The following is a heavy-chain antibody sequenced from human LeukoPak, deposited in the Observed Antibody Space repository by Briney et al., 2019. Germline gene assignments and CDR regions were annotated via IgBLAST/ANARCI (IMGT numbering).Heavy chain of an antibody. CDR3: ARAFGSSWYFRRTFDI. CDR2: MNPNSGNT. D-gene: IGHD6-13*01. J-gene: IGHJ3*02. V-gene: IGHV1-8*03. CDR1: GYTFTSYD. Sequence: ASVKVSCKASGYTFTSYDINWVRQATGQGLEWMGCMNPNSGNTGYAQKFQGRVTITRNTSISTAYMELSSLRSEDTAVYYCARAFGSSWYFRRTFDIWGQGTMVTVSS.